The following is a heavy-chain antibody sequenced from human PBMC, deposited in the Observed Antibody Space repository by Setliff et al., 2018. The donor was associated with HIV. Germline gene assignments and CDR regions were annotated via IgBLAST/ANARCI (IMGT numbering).Heavy chain of an antibody. J-gene: IGHJ3*02. CDR3: ARDGKRDDAFDI. CDR1: GYTFTSYY. V-gene: IGHV1-46*01. Sequence: ASVKVSCKASGYTFTSYYMHWVRQAPGQGLEWMGIINPSGGTTTYAQKFQGRVTTTRDTSTSTVYMELSSLRSEDTAVYYCARDGKRDDAFDIWGQGTMVTVSS. CDR2: INPSGGTT.